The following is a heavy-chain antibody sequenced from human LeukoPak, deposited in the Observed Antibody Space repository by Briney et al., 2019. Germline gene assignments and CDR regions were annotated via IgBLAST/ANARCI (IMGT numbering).Heavy chain of an antibody. Sequence: GGSVRLSCAASGFTFSSYGMHWVRQAPGKGLEWVAVISYDGSNKYYADSVKGRFTISRDNAKNSLYLQMNSLRAEDTAVYYCAELGITMIGGVWGKGTTVTISS. CDR1: GFTFSSYG. V-gene: IGHV3-30*18. D-gene: IGHD3-10*02. CDR2: ISYDGSNK. CDR3: AELGITMIGGV. J-gene: IGHJ6*04.